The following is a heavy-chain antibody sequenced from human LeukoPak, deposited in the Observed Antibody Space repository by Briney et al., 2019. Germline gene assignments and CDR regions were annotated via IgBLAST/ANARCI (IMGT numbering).Heavy chain of an antibody. J-gene: IGHJ5*02. CDR2: INPNSGGT. CDR3: ARGYCSGGSCYSGSEWFDP. CDR1: GYTFTGYY. V-gene: IGHV1-2*04. D-gene: IGHD2-15*01. Sequence: APVKVSCTASGYTFTGYYMHWVRQAPGQGLEWMGWINPNSGGTNYAQKFQGWVTMTRDTSISTAYMELSRLRSDDTAVYYCARGYCSGGSCYSGSEWFDPWGQGTLVTVSS.